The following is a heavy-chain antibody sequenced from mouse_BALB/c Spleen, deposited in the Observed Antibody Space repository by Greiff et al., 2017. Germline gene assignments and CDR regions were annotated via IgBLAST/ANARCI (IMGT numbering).Heavy chain of an antibody. V-gene: IGHV5-9*03. J-gene: IGHJ4*01. CDR2: ISSGGGNT. Sequence: EVKLQESGGGLVKPGGSLKLSCAASGFTFSSYTMSWVRQTPEKRLEWVATISSGGGNTYYPDSVKGRFTISRDNAKNNLYLQMSSLRSEDTALYYCASTVVPITAMDYWGQGTSVTVSS. CDR1: GFTFSSYT. D-gene: IGHD1-1*01. CDR3: ASTVVPITAMDY.